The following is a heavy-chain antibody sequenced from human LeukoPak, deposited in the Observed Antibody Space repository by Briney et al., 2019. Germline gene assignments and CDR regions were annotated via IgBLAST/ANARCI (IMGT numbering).Heavy chain of an antibody. V-gene: IGHV4-4*07. CDR2: IYTSGST. CDR1: GGSISSYY. D-gene: IGHD2-2*02. CDR3: AREVEVIGYCSSTSCYTHWFDP. Sequence: SETLSLTCTVSGGSISSYYWSWIRQPAGKGLEWIGRIYTSGSTNYNPSLKSRITMSVDTSKNQFSLKLSSVTAADTAVYYCAREVEVIGYCSSTSCYTHWFDPWGQGTLVTVSS. J-gene: IGHJ5*02.